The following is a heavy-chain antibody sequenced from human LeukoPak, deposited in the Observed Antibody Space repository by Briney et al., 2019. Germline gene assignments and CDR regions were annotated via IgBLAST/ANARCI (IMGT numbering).Heavy chain of an antibody. V-gene: IGHV3-48*01. D-gene: IGHD2-15*01. CDR1: GFTFSSYS. CDR3: AKDRAYCSGVHCYYYGMDV. J-gene: IGHJ6*02. Sequence: QSGGSLRLSCAASGFTFSSYSMNWVRQAPGKGLEWVSYISGSGRTIYYADSMKGRFTISRDNAKNSLSLQMTSLRGEDTAVYYCAKDRAYCSGVHCYYYGMDVWGQGTTVTVSS. CDR2: ISGSGRTI.